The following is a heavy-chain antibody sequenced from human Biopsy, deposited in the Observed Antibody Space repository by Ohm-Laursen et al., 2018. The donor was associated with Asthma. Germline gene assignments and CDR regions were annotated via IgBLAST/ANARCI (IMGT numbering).Heavy chain of an antibody. D-gene: IGHD2-15*01. CDR3: ARVPTTLRYFDL. V-gene: IGHV4-61*01. CDR1: GGSVSSGSYY. CDR2: ISYSGST. Sequence: SDTLSLICTVSGGSVSSGSYYWSWIRQPPGKGLAWVSYISYSGSTDYNPSLKSRLTISMDTSKNQFSLKLSSVTAADTAVYYCARVPTTLRYFDLWGRGTLVTVSS. J-gene: IGHJ2*01.